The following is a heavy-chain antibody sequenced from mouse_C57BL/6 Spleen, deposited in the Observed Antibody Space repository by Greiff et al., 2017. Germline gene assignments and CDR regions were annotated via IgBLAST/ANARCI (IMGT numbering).Heavy chain of an antibody. V-gene: IGHV1-63*01. CDR2: IYPGGGYT. Sequence: VHVKQSGAELVRPGTSVKMSCKASGYTFTNYWIGWAKQRPGHGLEWIGDIYPGGGYTNYNEKFKGKATLTADKSSSTAYMQFSSLTSEDSAIYYCARRGDDWYFDVWGTGTTVTVSS. CDR1: GYTFTNYW. J-gene: IGHJ1*03. CDR3: ARRGDDWYFDV.